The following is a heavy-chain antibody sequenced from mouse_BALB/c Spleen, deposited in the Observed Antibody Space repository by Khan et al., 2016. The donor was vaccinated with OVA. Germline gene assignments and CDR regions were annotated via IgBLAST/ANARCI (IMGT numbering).Heavy chain of an antibody. Sequence: QVQLQQSGAELVKAVASVKMSCKASGYTFTSYWMHWVKQRLGQGLEWFAETNPTNGRTYYNEKFKSKATLTVDKSSSTAYMLLSGPTFEDSAVDYCARIKKIVATYFDYWGKGTTLTVSS. D-gene: IGHD1-1*01. V-gene: IGHV1S81*02. CDR2: TNPTNGRT. J-gene: IGHJ2*01. CDR3: ARIKKIVATYFDY. CDR1: GYTFTSYW.